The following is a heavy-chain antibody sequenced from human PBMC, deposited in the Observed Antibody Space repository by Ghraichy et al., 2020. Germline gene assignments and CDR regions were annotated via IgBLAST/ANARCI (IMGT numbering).Heavy chain of an antibody. CDR2: NSSYTGDA. CDR1: GFSFANYG. V-gene: IGHV1-18*01. Sequence: ASVKVSCKASGFSFANYGINWVRQAPGQGLEWMGWNSSYTGDAKYAQTFQGRVSMTSDTSTSTAYMELTSLRSDDTAVYYCARSKALDFWGQGTLVTVSS. CDR3: ARSKALDF. J-gene: IGHJ4*02.